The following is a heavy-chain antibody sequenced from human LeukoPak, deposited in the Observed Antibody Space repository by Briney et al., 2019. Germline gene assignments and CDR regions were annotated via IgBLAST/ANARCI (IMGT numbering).Heavy chain of an antibody. CDR2: IYYSWST. V-gene: IGHV4-30-4*01. CDR3: ARVGIVAPRNFDY. Sequence: SETLSLTCTVSGGSISSGDYYWSWIRQPPGKGLERIGYIYYSWSTYYNPSLKSRVTISVDTSKNQFSLKLSSVTAADTAVYYCARVGIVAPRNFDYWGQGTLVTVSS. D-gene: IGHD2-15*01. CDR1: GGSISSGDYY. J-gene: IGHJ4*02.